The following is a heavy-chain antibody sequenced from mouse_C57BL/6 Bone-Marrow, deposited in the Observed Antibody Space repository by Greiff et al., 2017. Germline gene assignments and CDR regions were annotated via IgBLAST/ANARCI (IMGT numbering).Heavy chain of an antibody. J-gene: IGHJ3*01. D-gene: IGHD1-1*01. CDR3: ARPQIYYYGSSSFAY. CDR1: GYAFSSSW. Sequence: VQLQQSGPELVKPGESVKISCKASGYAFSSSWMNWVKQRPGKGLEWIGRIYPGDGDTNYNGKFKGKGTLTADKSSSTAYMQLSSLTSEDSAVYFCARPQIYYYGSSSFAYWGQGTLVTVSA. V-gene: IGHV1-82*01. CDR2: IYPGDGDT.